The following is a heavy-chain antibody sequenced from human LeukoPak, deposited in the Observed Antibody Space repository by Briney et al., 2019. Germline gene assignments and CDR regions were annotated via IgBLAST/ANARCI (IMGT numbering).Heavy chain of an antibody. Sequence: AAVKVTLKCSGYTFTSYGFSWVRQAPGQGLEWMGCISAYNGNTNYAQKLQGRVTMTTETSTSTAYMELRSLRSDDTAVYYYARDLPRYCGGDWYTDTFQHWGQGTLVTVSS. J-gene: IGHJ1*01. D-gene: IGHD2-21*02. V-gene: IGHV1-18*01. CDR3: ARDLPRYCGGDWYTDTFQH. CDR2: ISAYNGNT. CDR1: GYTFTSYG.